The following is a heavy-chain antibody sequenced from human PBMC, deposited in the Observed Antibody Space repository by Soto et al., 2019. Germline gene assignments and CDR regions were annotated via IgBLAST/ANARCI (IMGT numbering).Heavy chain of an antibody. V-gene: IGHV3-7*01. CDR1: GFTFSSYW. D-gene: IGHD6-13*01. CDR2: IKQDGSEK. Sequence: GGSLRLSCAASGFTFSSYWMSWVRQATGKGLEWVDNIKQDGSEKYYVDSVKGRFTISRDNAKISLYLQRNSLRAEDTAVYYFARDFEYEQLVHYFQHWGQGTLVTVSS. CDR3: ARDFEYEQLVHYFQH. J-gene: IGHJ1*01.